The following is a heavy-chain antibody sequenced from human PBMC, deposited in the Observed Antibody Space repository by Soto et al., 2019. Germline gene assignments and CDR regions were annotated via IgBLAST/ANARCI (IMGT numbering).Heavy chain of an antibody. D-gene: IGHD5-12*01. V-gene: IGHV3-43*01. CDR3: ARDGYDYYYYYGLDV. CDR2: ISWDGGST. CDR1: GFPFDDYT. Sequence: EVQLVESGGAVVQPGGSLRLSCAASGFPFDDYTMHWVRQAPGKGLEWVSLISWDGGSTDYADSVKGRFTISRDNSKKSLFLEMNRLRTEDTALYYCARDGYDYYYYYGLDVWGQGTTVTVSS. J-gene: IGHJ6*02.